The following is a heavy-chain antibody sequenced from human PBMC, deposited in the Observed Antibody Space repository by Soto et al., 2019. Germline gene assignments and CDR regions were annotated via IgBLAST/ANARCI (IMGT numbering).Heavy chain of an antibody. V-gene: IGHV4-4*02. CDR2: IFHIGSA. J-gene: IGHJ4*02. Sequence: QVQLQESGPGLMKPSGTLSLTCAVSGGSITSNWWSWVRQPPGKGLEWIAEIFHIGSANYNPSLMGRLTISMDKSRNHLSLNLNSVTAADTAVYYCARHIAVSGTRGFDHWGQGTLVTVSS. CDR1: GGSITSNW. CDR3: ARHIAVSGTRGFDH. D-gene: IGHD2-21*01.